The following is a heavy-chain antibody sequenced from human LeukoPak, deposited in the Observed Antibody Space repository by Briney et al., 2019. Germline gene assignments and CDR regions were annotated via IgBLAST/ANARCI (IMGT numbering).Heavy chain of an antibody. CDR2: IYSSRST. CDR3: AREHMVRGVINR. D-gene: IGHD3-10*01. J-gene: IGHJ4*02. V-gene: IGHV4-4*07. CDR1: GGSISNYY. Sequence: SETLSLTCTASGGSISNYYWSWIRQPAGKRLEWLGRIYSSRSTNYNPSLESRVTVSVDTSKNQFSLKLSSVTAADTAVYYCAREHMVRGVINRWGQGALVTVSS.